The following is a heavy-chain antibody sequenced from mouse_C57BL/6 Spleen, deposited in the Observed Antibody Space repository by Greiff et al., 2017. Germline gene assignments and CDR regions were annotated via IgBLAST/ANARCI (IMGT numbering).Heavy chain of an antibody. J-gene: IGHJ3*01. CDR3: AGGCYYDYGGFAY. CDR2: IYPGSGST. D-gene: IGHD2-4*01. V-gene: IGHV1-55*01. CDR1: GYTFTSYW. Sequence: VQLQQPGAELVKPGASVKMSCKASGYTFTSYWITWVKQRPGQGLEWIGDIYPGSGSTNYNEKFKSKATLTVETSSSTAYMQLSSLTSEDSAVYYCAGGCYYDYGGFAYWGQGTLVTVSA.